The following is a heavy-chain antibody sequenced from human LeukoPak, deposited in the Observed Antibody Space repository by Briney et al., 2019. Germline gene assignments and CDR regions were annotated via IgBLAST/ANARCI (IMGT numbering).Heavy chain of an antibody. Sequence: PSETLSLTCTVSGGSISSYYWSRVRQAPGKGLEWVANIKQDGSEKYYVDSVKGRFTISRDNAKNSLYLQMNSLRAEDTAVYYCARGYWGLWGQGTLVTVSS. CDR1: GGSISSYY. J-gene: IGHJ4*02. CDR2: IKQDGSEK. D-gene: IGHD2-15*01. V-gene: IGHV3-7*01. CDR3: ARGYWGL.